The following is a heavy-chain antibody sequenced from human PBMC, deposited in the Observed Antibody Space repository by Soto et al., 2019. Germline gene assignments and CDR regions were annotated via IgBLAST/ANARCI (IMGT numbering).Heavy chain of an antibody. CDR1: GFTFSNYG. CDR3: AKDHLTTTVTSVGY. V-gene: IGHV3-30*18. CDR2: IAYHGSDK. D-gene: IGHD4-17*01. Sequence: QVQLVESGGGVVQPGRSLRLSCAATGFTFSNYGMHWVRQAPGKGLEWVAFIAYHGSDKYYADSVKGRFTTSRYNSKNTLYLPMDSLRSEETAVYYGAKDHLTTTVTSVGYWAQRTLVTVSS. J-gene: IGHJ4*02.